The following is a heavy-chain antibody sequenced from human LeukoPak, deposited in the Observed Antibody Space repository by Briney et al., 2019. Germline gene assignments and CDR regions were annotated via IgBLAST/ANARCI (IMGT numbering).Heavy chain of an antibody. D-gene: IGHD4-17*01. CDR3: ARRGHGDYKLDFDY. J-gene: IGHJ4*02. CDR2: MNPNSGNT. Sequence: ASVKVSCKASGYTFTSYDINWVRQATGQGLEWMGWMNPNSGNTGYAQKFQGRVTMTRNTSISTAYMELSSLRSEDTAVYYCARRGHGDYKLDFDYWGQGILVTVSS. V-gene: IGHV1-8*01. CDR1: GYTFTSYD.